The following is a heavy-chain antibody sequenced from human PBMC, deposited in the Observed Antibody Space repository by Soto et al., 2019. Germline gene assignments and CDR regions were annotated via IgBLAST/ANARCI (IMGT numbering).Heavy chain of an antibody. CDR2: TYYRSKWYN. J-gene: IGHJ6*03. Sequence: PTPTLSLTCAISGDSVSSNSAAWNWIRQSPSRGLEWLGRTYYRSKWYNDYAVSVKSRITINPDTSTNQVSLQLNFVTPEDTAVYYCVRPGNYGYYYMDVWGKGTTVTVSS. CDR3: VRPGNYGYYYMDV. V-gene: IGHV6-1*01. CDR1: GDSVSSNSAA. D-gene: IGHD1-26*01.